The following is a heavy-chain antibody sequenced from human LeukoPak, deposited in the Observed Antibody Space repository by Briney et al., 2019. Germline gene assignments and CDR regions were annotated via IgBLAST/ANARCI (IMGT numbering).Heavy chain of an antibody. CDR3: ARGAPGSGGYYTNDAFDI. D-gene: IGHD3-10*01. V-gene: IGHV3-21*01. J-gene: IGHJ3*02. CDR1: GFTFSSYS. Sequence: PGGSLRLSCAASGFTFSSYSMNWVRQAPGKGLEWVSSISSSSSYIYYADSVKGRFTISRDNAKNSLYLQMNSLRAEDTAVYYCARGAPGSGGYYTNDAFDIWGQGTMVTVSS. CDR2: ISSSSSYI.